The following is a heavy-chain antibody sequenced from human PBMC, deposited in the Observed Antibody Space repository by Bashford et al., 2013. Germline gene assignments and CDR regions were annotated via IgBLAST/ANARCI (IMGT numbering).Heavy chain of an antibody. Sequence: ASVKVSCKVSGYTLTELSMHWVRQAPGKGLEWMGGFDPEDGETIYAQKFQGRVTMTEDTSTDTAHMELTSLRSEDTAVYYCARHSHYCGSTSCHFPYYGMDVWGQGTTVTVSS. CDR1: GYTLTELS. V-gene: IGHV1-24*01. J-gene: IGHJ6*02. CDR3: ARHSHYCGSTSCHFPYYGMDV. D-gene: IGHD4-23*01. CDR2: FDPEDGET.